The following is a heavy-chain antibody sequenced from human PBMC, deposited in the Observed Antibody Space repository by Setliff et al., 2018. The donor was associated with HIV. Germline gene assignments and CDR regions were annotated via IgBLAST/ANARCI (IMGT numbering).Heavy chain of an antibody. J-gene: IGHJ5*02. CDR2: INTDNGIT. D-gene: IGHD3-16*01. Sequence: ASVKVSCKASGYTFIDYYIHWVRQAPGRGLEWMGWINTDNGITEYAEDFQGGVAMTRDTSMSTAYMELNRLTFDDTAVYYCARDPYDTSENPYDPWGQGTLVTVSS. V-gene: IGHV1-2*02. CDR1: GYTFIDYY. CDR3: ARDPYDTSENPYDP.